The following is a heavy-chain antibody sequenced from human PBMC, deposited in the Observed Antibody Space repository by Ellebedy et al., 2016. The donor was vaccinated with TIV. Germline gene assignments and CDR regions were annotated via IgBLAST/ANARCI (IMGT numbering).Heavy chain of an antibody. CDR2: SSAYTGET. V-gene: IGHV1-18*01. Sequence: ASVKVSCKASGYTFNSYSISWVRQAPGQGPGGMGWSSAYTGETRYSQKYQGRVTLTTDTSTTTAYMELRSLRSDDTAVYFCARDMVQGMVARYLWFDYWGQGTLITVSS. CDR1: GYTFNSYS. D-gene: IGHD5-12*01. J-gene: IGHJ4*02. CDR3: ARDMVQGMVARYLWFDY.